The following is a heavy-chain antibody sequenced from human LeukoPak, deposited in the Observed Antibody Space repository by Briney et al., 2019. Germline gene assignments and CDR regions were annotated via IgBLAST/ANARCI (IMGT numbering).Heavy chain of an antibody. D-gene: IGHD2-2*02. J-gene: IGHJ4*02. CDR3: ARGELGGRRYCSSTSCYTTMNDY. CDR2: INHSGST. Sequence: SETLSLTCAVYGGSFSGYYWSWIRQPPGKGLEWIGEINHSGSTNYNPSLKSRVTISVDTSKNQFSLKLSSVTAADTAVCYCARGELGGRRYCSSTSCYTTMNDYWGQGTLVTVSS. CDR1: GGSFSGYY. V-gene: IGHV4-34*01.